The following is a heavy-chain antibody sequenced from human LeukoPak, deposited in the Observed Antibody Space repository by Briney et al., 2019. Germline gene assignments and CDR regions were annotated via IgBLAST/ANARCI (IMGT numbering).Heavy chain of an antibody. J-gene: IGHJ4*02. V-gene: IGHV3-20*04. CDR3: AKTYYYDSSGYWFDY. CDR1: GFSFNTFV. Sequence: PGGSLRLSCAASGFSFNTFVMSWVTQAPRKELEWVSGINWNGGSTGYADSVKGRFTISRDNAKNSLYLQMNSLRAEDTALYYCAKTYYYDSSGYWFDYWGQGTLVTVSS. D-gene: IGHD3-22*01. CDR2: INWNGGST.